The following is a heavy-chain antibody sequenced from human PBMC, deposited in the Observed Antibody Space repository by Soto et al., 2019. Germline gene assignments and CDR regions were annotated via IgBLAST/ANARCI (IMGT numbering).Heavy chain of an antibody. J-gene: IGHJ4*02. CDR1: GYSFTSYW. V-gene: IGHV5-51*01. CDR3: ARQSGGDIVLVPAAIDY. Sequence: GESLKISCKGSGYSFTSYWIGWVRQMPGKGLEWMGIIYPGDSDTRYSPSFQGQVTISADKSISTAYLQWSSLKASDTAMYYCARQSGGDIVLVPAAIDYWGQGTLVTVSS. CDR2: IYPGDSDT. D-gene: IGHD2-2*02.